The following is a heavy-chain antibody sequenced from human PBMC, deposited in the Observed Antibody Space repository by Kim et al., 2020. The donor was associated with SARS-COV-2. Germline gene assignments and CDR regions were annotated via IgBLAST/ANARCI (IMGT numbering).Heavy chain of an antibody. Sequence: SETLSLTCTVSGGSISSCCYYWIWIRQPPGMGLMWIGCIYYSGSTNYNPSLKIRVTISVATSKNQFSLKLSSVTAADTAVYYCARHLRRWLQLSPQTFDSWGQGTLVTVSS. V-gene: IGHV4-39*01. D-gene: IGHD5-12*01. CDR3: ARHLRRWLQLSPQTFDS. J-gene: IGHJ4*02. CDR2: IYYSGST. CDR1: GGSISSCCYY.